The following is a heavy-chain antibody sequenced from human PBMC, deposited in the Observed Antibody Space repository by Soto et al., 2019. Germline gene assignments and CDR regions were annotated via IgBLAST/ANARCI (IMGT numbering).Heavy chain of an antibody. CDR1: CYTFTSYG. CDR3: ARGARYSSLNWFDP. Sequence: ASVKVSCKASCYTFTSYGISWVRQAPGQGLELMGWIRAYNGNTNYAQKLQGRVTITTDTSTSTAYMELRSLRSDDTAVYYCARGARYSSLNWFDPWGQGTMVTVYS. D-gene: IGHD6-6*01. CDR2: IRAYNGNT. V-gene: IGHV1-18*01. J-gene: IGHJ5*02.